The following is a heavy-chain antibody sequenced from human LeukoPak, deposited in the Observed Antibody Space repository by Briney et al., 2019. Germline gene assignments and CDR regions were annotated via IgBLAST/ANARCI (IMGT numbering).Heavy chain of an antibody. V-gene: IGHV1-69*05. J-gene: IGHJ6*03. D-gene: IGHD3-22*01. CDR3: ARGVSGYQGYYNMDV. CDR2: IIPIFGTA. CDR1: GGTFSSYA. Sequence: SVKVSCKASGGTFSSYAINWVRQAPGQGLEWVGRIIPIFGTANYAQKFQGRVTITTDESTSTAYMELSSLRSEDTAVYYCARGVSGYQGYYNMDVWDRGTTVTVSS.